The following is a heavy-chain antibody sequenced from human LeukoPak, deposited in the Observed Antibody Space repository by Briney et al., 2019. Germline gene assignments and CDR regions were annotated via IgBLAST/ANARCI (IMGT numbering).Heavy chain of an antibody. V-gene: IGHV4-59*01. CDR3: ARGRVAYSAYYLDY. J-gene: IGHJ4*02. CDR2: IYYTGNT. CDR1: GDSITNYF. D-gene: IGHD2-15*01. Sequence: SETLSLTCTVSGDSITNYFWSWIRQPPGKGLEWIGYIYYTGNTNYKPSLKSRVTMSVDTSTNQFSLRLRSVTAADTAVYYCARGRVAYSAYYLDYWGRGTLVTVSS.